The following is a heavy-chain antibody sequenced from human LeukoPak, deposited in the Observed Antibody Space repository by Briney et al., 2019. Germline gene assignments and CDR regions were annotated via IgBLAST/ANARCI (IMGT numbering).Heavy chain of an antibody. CDR3: AEDITNRGSSGY. CDR1: GFTFSSYG. Sequence: PGRSLRLSCAASGFTFSSYGMHWVRQAPGKGLEWVAVISYDGSNKYYADSVKGRFTISRDNSKNTLYLQMNSLRAEDTAVYYCAEDITNRGSSGYWGQGTLVTVSS. D-gene: IGHD6-6*01. V-gene: IGHV3-30*18. J-gene: IGHJ4*02. CDR2: ISYDGSNK.